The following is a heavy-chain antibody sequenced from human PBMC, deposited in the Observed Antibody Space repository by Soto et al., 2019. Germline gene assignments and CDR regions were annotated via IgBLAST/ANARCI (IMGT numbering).Heavy chain of an antibody. Sequence: ASVKVSCKASGYTFTSYGISWVRQAPGQGLEWMGWISAYNGNTNYAQKLQGRVTMTTDTSTSTAYMELRSLRSDDTAVYYCARNSYYYDRSPPEDVDGGYFDDWGQGTRVTVSS. CDR2: ISAYNGNT. J-gene: IGHJ4*02. D-gene: IGHD3-22*01. CDR3: ARNSYYYDRSPPEDVDGGYFDD. CDR1: GYTFTSYG. V-gene: IGHV1-18*01.